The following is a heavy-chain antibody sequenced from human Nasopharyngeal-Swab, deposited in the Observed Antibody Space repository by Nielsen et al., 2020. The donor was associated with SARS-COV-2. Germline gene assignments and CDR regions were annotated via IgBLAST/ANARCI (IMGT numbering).Heavy chain of an antibody. J-gene: IGHJ6*03. Sequence: GGSLRLSCAASGFTFSSYAMSWVRQAPGKGLEWVSAISGSGGSTYYADSVKDRFTISRDNSKNTLYLQMNSLRAEDTAVYYCAKYYGDYPYYYYYMDVWGKGTTVTVSS. CDR1: GFTFSSYA. D-gene: IGHD4-17*01. CDR2: ISGSGGST. V-gene: IGHV3-23*01. CDR3: AKYYGDYPYYYYYMDV.